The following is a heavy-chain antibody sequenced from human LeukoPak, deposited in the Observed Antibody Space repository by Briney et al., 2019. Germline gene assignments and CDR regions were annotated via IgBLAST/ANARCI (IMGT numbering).Heavy chain of an antibody. V-gene: IGHV3-7*01. Sequence: GGSLRLSCAASGFIFSTYWMSWVRQAPGKGLEWVANIKQDGGEEHYVDSVKGRFTISRDNAKNSLYLQMNSLRAEDTAVYYCARDSSGYDYWGQGTLVTVSS. CDR1: GFIFSTYW. CDR2: IKQDGGEE. D-gene: IGHD6-19*01. CDR3: ARDSSGYDY. J-gene: IGHJ4*02.